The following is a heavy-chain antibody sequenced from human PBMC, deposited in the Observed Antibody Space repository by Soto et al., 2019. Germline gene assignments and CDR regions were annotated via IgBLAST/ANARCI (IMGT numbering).Heavy chain of an antibody. CDR1: GGSISSSSYY. Sequence: SETLSLTCTVSGGSISSSSYYWSWIRQPPGKGLEWIGYIYYSGSTNYNPSLKCRVTISVDTSKNQFSLKLSSVTAADTAVYYCARGNWRLDYWGQGTLVTVSS. J-gene: IGHJ4*02. V-gene: IGHV4-61*01. CDR3: ARGNWRLDY. CDR2: IYYSGST. D-gene: IGHD1-20*01.